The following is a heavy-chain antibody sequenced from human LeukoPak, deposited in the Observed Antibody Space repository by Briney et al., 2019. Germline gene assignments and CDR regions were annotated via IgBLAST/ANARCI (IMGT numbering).Heavy chain of an antibody. CDR1: GDSISGSNW. J-gene: IGHJ4*02. CDR2: IYHSGST. D-gene: IGHD5-18*01. V-gene: IGHV4-4*02. CDR3: VRRRYNYGFDS. Sequence: SETLSLTCTVSGDSISGSNWWNWVRQPPGKGLEWIGGIYHSGSTNYNPSLKSRVTMSVDKSKNQFSLKLSSVTAADTAVFYCVRRRYNYGFDSWGQGSLVTVSS.